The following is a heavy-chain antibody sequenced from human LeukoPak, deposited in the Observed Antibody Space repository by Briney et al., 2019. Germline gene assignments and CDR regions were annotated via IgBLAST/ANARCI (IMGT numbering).Heavy chain of an antibody. Sequence: TPETLSLTCTVSGGSISSYYWSWIRQPPGKGLEWIGYIYYSGSTNYNPSLKSRVTISVDTSKNQFSLKLSSVTAADTAVYYCARDQRYFDYWGQGTLVTVSS. CDR3: ARDQRYFDY. D-gene: IGHD3-9*01. CDR1: GGSISSYY. CDR2: IYYSGST. V-gene: IGHV4-59*01. J-gene: IGHJ4*02.